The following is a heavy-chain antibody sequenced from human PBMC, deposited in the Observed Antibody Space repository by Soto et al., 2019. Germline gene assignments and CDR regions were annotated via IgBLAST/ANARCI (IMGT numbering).Heavy chain of an antibody. CDR2: INAGNGNT. CDR3: NTLYCSSTSCYVAFDV. CDR1: GYSFSSYA. V-gene: IGHV1-3*01. Sequence: ASVKVSCKASGYSFSSYAMHWVRQAPGQRLERIGWINAGNGNTKYTQNFQGRVTITRDTSASTAYMELSSLRSEDTAVYYCNTLYCSSTSCYVAFDVWGQGTMVTVSS. D-gene: IGHD2-2*01. J-gene: IGHJ3*01.